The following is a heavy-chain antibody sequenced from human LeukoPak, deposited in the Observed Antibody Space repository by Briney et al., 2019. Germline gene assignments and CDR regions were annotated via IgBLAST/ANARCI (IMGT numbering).Heavy chain of an antibody. CDR3: ARGGQQLAYYYYMDV. D-gene: IGHD6-13*01. J-gene: IGHJ6*03. CDR2: IIPIFGTA. Sequence: SVKVSCKASGGTFSSYAISWVRQAPGQGLEWMGGIIPIFGTANYAQKFQGRVTITADESTSTAYMELSGLRSEDTAVYYCARGGQQLAYYYYMDVWGKGTTVTISS. V-gene: IGHV1-69*13. CDR1: GGTFSSYA.